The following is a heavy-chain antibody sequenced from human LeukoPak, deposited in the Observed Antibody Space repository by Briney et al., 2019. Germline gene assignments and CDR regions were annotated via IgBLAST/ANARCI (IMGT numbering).Heavy chain of an antibody. CDR2: ISAYNGNT. D-gene: IGHD2-21*02. CDR3: SAGATTYCGEDCYPSFFFYHGIDV. V-gene: IGHV1-18*01. J-gene: IGHJ6*02. CDR1: GYTFTRYG. Sequence: ASVKVSCKASGYTFTRYGISWVRQAPGQGLEWMGWISAYNGNTKYVQKLQDRVTMTTDTSTSTAYMELRSLRSDDTAVYYCSAGATTYCGEDCYPSFFFYHGIDVWGQGTTVTVSS.